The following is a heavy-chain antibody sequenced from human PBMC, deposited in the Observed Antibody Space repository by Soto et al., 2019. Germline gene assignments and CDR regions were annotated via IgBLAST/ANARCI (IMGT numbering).Heavy chain of an antibody. CDR1: GFTLSNYE. CDR3: ARERGGMSGADA. CDR2: ISTGGSSI. J-gene: IGHJ6*02. V-gene: IGHV3-48*03. D-gene: IGHD1-26*01. Sequence: HPGGSLRLSCAGSGFTLSNYEMNWVRQAPGKGLEWVSYISTGGSSIYYADSVKGRFTIARDNGKNSVYLQMSSLRAEDTATYYCARERGGMSGADAWGQGTTVNVSS.